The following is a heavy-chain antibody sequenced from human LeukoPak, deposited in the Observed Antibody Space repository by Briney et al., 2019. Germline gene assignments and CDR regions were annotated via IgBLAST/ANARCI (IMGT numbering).Heavy chain of an antibody. Sequence: PGGSLRLSCTASGFTFSGYSMNWVRQAPGKGLEWVSYISSSGSTIYYADSVKGQFTISRDNAMNSLYLQMNSLRAEDTAVYYCARSRATYACDIWGQGTMVTVSS. CDR3: ARSRATYACDI. J-gene: IGHJ3*02. CDR2: ISSSGSTI. CDR1: GFTFSGYS. D-gene: IGHD5-12*01. V-gene: IGHV3-48*01.